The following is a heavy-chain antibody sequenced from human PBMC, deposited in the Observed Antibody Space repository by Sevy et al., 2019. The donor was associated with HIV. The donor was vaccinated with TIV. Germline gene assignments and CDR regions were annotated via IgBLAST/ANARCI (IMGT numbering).Heavy chain of an antibody. CDR1: GGSISTGGYS. V-gene: IGHV4-30-2*01. J-gene: IGHJ4*01. CDR2: IYHSGRT. CDR3: DRVGGYDYIFDY. Sequence: SETLSLTCAVSGGSISTGGYSWSWIRQPPGKGLEWIGYIYHSGRTNYNPSLKSRVTISVDRSKNQFSLKLGSVTAADTAVYYCDRVGGYDYIFDYWGHGTLVTVSS. D-gene: IGHD5-12*01.